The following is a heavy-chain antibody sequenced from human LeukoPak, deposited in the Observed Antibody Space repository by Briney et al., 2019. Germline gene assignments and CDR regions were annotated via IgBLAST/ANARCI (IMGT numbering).Heavy chain of an antibody. CDR2: IYTSGST. D-gene: IGHD6-13*01. V-gene: IGHV4-4*07. Sequence: SETLSLTCTVSGGSISSYYWSWIRQPAGKGLEWIGRIYTSGSTNYNPSLKSRVTMSVDTSKNQFSLKLSSVGAADTAVYYCVRDRSRPNPFFDSWGQGTLVTVSS. J-gene: IGHJ4*02. CDR1: GGSISSYY. CDR3: VRDRSRPNPFFDS.